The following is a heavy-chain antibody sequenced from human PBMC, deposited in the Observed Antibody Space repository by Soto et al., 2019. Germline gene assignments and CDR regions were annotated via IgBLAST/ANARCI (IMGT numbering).Heavy chain of an antibody. CDR3: ARQAWDYYGSGENNWFDP. J-gene: IGHJ5*02. D-gene: IGHD3-10*01. CDR2: IYYSGST. CDR1: GGSISSYY. V-gene: IGHV4-59*01. Sequence: SETLSLTCTVSGGSISSYYWSWIRQPPGKGLEWIGYIYYSGSTNYNPSLKSRVTISVDTSKNQFSLKLSSVTAADTAVYYCARQAWDYYGSGENNWFDPWGQGTLVTVSS.